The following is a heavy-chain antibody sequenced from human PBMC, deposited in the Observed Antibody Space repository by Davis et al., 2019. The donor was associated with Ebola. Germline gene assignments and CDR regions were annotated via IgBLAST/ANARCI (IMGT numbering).Heavy chain of an antibody. CDR3: AKDNRNIWSEV. Sequence: GGSLRLSCSASRFIFSTYVMSWVRLAPGKGLEWVSTYGTSADTYYADSVKGRFTISRDNSKNTLYLQMNGLRVEDTAIYYCAKDNRNIWSEVWGQGTMVTVSS. D-gene: IGHD2/OR15-2a*01. V-gene: IGHV3-23*01. J-gene: IGHJ3*01. CDR1: RFIFSTYV. CDR2: GTSADT.